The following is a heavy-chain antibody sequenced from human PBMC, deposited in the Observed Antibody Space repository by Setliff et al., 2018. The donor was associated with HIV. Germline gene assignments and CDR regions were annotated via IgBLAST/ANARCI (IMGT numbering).Heavy chain of an antibody. D-gene: IGHD6-13*01. CDR1: GGSFDVYS. J-gene: IGHJ3*02. V-gene: IGHV4-34*01. CDR2: IDQSGNT. CDR3: ARTAPPRIAAPYNDPFDI. Sequence: SETLSPTSAVSGGSFDVYSWSWIRQSPGKGLEGVGEIDQSGNTKYNPSLKSRVSISVDTSKSQFTLNLAAVSAADMAVYYCARTAPPRIAAPYNDPFDIWGQGTMVTVTS.